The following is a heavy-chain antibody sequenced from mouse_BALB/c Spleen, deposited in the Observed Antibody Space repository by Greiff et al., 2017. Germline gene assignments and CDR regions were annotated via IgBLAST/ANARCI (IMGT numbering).Heavy chain of an antibody. Sequence: EVKLMESGPGLVKPSQSLSLTCTVTGYSITSDYAWNWIRQFPGNKLEWMGYISYSGSTSYKPSLKSRISITRDTSKNQFFLQLNSVTTEDTATYYCARDGNYGSFAYWGQGTLVTVSA. CDR1: GYSITSDYA. J-gene: IGHJ3*01. V-gene: IGHV3-2*02. CDR2: ISYSGST. D-gene: IGHD2-1*01. CDR3: ARDGNYGSFAY.